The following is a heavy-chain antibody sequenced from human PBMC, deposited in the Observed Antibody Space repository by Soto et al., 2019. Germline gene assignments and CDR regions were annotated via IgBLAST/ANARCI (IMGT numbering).Heavy chain of an antibody. V-gene: IGHV3-7*01. Sequence: GGSLRLSCAASGFTFSSYWMSWVRQAPGKGLEWVANIKQDGSEKYYVDSVKGRFTISRDNAKNSLYLQMNSLRAEDTAVYYCARDRNIVKIQLWQDYYGMDVWGQGTTVTASS. D-gene: IGHD5-18*01. CDR1: GFTFSSYW. J-gene: IGHJ6*02. CDR2: IKQDGSEK. CDR3: ARDRNIVKIQLWQDYYGMDV.